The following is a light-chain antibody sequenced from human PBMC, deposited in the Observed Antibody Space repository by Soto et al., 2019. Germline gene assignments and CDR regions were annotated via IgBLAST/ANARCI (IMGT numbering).Light chain of an antibody. V-gene: IGLV2-8*01. J-gene: IGLJ3*02. Sequence: QSVLTQPPSASGSPGQSVTISCTGTSSDIGAYNYVSWYQQHPGKAPKLMIHEVSKRPSGVPDRFSGSKSGNTASLTVSGLQAEDEADYYCSSYAGSNDRWVFGGGTKLPS. CDR2: EVS. CDR3: SSYAGSNDRWV. CDR1: SSDIGAYNY.